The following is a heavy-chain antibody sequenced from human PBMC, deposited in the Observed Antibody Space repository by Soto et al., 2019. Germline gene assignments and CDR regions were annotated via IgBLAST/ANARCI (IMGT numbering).Heavy chain of an antibody. V-gene: IGHV3-23*01. J-gene: IGHJ4*02. D-gene: IGHD1-26*01. CDR2: ISGSDNST. Sequence: EVQLLESGGGLVQPGGCLRLSCAASGFSFNSNAMNWFRQTPGKGLEWVAVISGSDNSTYYADSVKGRFTTSRDNSKNTQYLKMNSLRAEDTAVYYCAKAGSCRASCYTDVDSWGQGTLVTVSP. CDR1: GFSFNSNA. CDR3: AKAGSCRASCYTDVDS.